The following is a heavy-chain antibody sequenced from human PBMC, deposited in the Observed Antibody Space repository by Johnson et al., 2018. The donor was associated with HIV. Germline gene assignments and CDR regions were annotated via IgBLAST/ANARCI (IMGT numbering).Heavy chain of an antibody. V-gene: IGHV3-13*01. Sequence: VQLVESGGGLVQPGGSLRLSCAASGFTFSSYDMHWVRQATGKGLEWVSAIGTAGDTYYPGSVKGRFTISRENAKNSLYLQMNSLRAEDTAVYYCAKEGITMEVDIWGQGTMVTVSS. CDR2: IGTAGDT. CDR1: GFTFSSYD. CDR3: AKEGITMEVDI. J-gene: IGHJ3*02. D-gene: IGHD3-10*01.